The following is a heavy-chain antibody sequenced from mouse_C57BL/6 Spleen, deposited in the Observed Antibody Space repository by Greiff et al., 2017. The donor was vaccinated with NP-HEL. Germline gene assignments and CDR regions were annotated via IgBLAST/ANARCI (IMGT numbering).Heavy chain of an antibody. J-gene: IGHJ2*01. Sequence: DVMLVESGGGLVKPGGSLKLSCAASGFTFSSYAMSWVRQTPEKRLEWVATISDGGSYTSYTDNVKGRFTISRDNAMNNRYLQMSHLKSEDTAMYYCARDDYPSYLDDGGQGTTLTVSS. V-gene: IGHV5-4*01. CDR3: ARDDYPSYLDD. D-gene: IGHD2-4*01. CDR2: ISDGGSYT. CDR1: GFTFSSYA.